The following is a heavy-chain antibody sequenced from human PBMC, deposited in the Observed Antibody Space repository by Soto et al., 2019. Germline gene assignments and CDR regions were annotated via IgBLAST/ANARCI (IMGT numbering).Heavy chain of an antibody. CDR3: ARERSRYDRSGYYRPDY. CDR1: GDTFSTYS. D-gene: IGHD3-22*01. J-gene: IGHJ4*02. CDR2: IIPILGTP. V-gene: IGHV1-69*08. Sequence: SVKVSCKVSGDTFSTYSISWVRQAPGQGLEWLGGIIPILGTPSYAQSFQGRVTITADKSTSTAYMELSSLRSEDTAVYYCARERSRYDRSGYYRPDYWGQGTLVTVSS.